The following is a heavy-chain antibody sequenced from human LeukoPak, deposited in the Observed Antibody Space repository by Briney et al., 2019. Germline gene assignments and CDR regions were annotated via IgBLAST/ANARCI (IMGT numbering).Heavy chain of an antibody. J-gene: IGHJ5*02. CDR3: ARVMAVATIGSWFDP. Sequence: ASVKVSCKASGYTFTSYGISWVRQAPGQGLEWMGWISAYNGNTNYAQKLQGRVTMTTDTSTSTAYMELRSLRSDDTAVYYCARVMAVATIGSWFDPWGQGTLVTVSS. D-gene: IGHD5-12*01. V-gene: IGHV1-18*01. CDR1: GYTFTSYG. CDR2: ISAYNGNT.